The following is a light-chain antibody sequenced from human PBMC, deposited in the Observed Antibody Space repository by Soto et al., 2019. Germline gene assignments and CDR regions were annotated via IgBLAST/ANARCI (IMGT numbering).Light chain of an antibody. J-gene: IGLJ3*02. CDR2: IND. Sequence: QSVLTQPPSASGTPGQRVTISCSGSSSNIGTNTVNWYQQLPGTAPKLLIYINDQRPSGVPDRFSGSKSGTSASLAISGLQPEDEADSHCAAWDDSLNGEVFGGGTKLTVL. V-gene: IGLV1-44*01. CDR3: AAWDDSLNGEV. CDR1: SSNIGTNT.